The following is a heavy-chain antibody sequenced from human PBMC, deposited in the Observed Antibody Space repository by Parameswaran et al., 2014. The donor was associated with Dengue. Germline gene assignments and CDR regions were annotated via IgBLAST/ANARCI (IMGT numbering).Heavy chain of an antibody. V-gene: IGHV4-31*02. D-gene: IGHD6-13*01. CDR3: ARVTSSSWSNDY. Sequence: RWIRQPPGKGLEWIGYIYYSGSTYYNPSLKSRVTISVDTSKNQFSLKLSSVTAADTAVYYCARVTSSSWSNDYWGQGTLVTVSS. CDR2: IYYSGST. J-gene: IGHJ4*02.